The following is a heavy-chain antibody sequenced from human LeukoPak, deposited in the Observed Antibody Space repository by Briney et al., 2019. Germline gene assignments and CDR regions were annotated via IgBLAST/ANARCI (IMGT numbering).Heavy chain of an antibody. Sequence: SETLSLTCTVSGGSISSYFWSWIRQPPGKGLEWIGYIYYSGSTNYNPSLKSRVTISVDTSKNQFSLKLSSVTAADTAVYYCARDESDGSDAFDIWGQGTMVTVSS. V-gene: IGHV4-59*01. CDR3: ARDESDGSDAFDI. D-gene: IGHD2-2*03. CDR1: GGSISSYF. J-gene: IGHJ3*02. CDR2: IYYSGST.